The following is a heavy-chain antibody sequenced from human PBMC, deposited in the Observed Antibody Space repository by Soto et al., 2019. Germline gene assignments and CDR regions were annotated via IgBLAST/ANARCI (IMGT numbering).Heavy chain of an antibody. J-gene: IGHJ4*02. V-gene: IGHV4-59*01. D-gene: IGHD3-3*02. CDR2: VYYSGST. CDR3: ARHFPKFDY. Sequence: PSETLSLTCTVSGGSISNYYWHWIRQPPGKGLEWIGYVYYSGSTNYNPSLKSRVTISVDTSKNQFSLKLSSVTAADTAVYYCARHFPKFDYWGQGTLVTVSS. CDR1: GGSISNYY.